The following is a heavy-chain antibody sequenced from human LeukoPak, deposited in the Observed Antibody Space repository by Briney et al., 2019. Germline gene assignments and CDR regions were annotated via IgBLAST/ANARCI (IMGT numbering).Heavy chain of an antibody. J-gene: IGHJ3*02. V-gene: IGHV3-7*01. CDR2: IKQDGSEK. CDR3: ARDGYNKDAFDI. Sequence: GGSLRLACAASGFTFSSYWMSWVRQAPGKVLEWVANIKQDGSEKYYVDSVKGRFTISRDNAKNSLYLQMNSLRAEDTAVYYCARDGYNKDAFDIWGQGTMVTVSS. CDR1: GFTFSSYW. D-gene: IGHD5-24*01.